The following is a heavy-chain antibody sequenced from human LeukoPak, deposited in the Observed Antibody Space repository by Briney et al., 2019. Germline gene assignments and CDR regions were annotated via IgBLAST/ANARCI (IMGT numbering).Heavy chain of an antibody. CDR1: GYTFTIYY. V-gene: IGHV1-2*06. CDR2: INPNSGGT. Sequence: GASVKVSCKASGYTFTIYYMHWVRQAPGQGLEWMGRINPNSGGTNYAQKFQGRVTMTRDTSISTVYMELSRLRSDDTAVYYCARVGYYESSGYYEYWGQGTLVTVSS. D-gene: IGHD3-22*01. CDR3: ARVGYYESSGYYEY. J-gene: IGHJ4*02.